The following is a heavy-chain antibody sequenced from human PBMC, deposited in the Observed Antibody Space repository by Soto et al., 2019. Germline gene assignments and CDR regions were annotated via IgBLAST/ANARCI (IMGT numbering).Heavy chain of an antibody. D-gene: IGHD3-22*01. Sequence: SETLSLTCRVSGGSISNDYWTWIRQPPGKGLEWIGYIYKGGSINYNPSLKSRVTISVDTSNNQFSLKLSSVTAADTAVYYCARAYYDRRGYPLDPWGQGTLVTVSS. J-gene: IGHJ5*02. CDR2: IYKGGSI. V-gene: IGHV4-4*09. CDR3: ARAYYDRRGYPLDP. CDR1: GGSISNDY.